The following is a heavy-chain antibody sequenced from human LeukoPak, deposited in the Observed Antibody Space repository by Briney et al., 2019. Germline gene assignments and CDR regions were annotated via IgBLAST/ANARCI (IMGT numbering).Heavy chain of an antibody. Sequence: PSGTLSLTCAVSGGSISSDNWWSWVRQPPGKGLEWVGEIHQSGSTNYNPSLKSRVTITVDKSKSQFSLKLGSVTAADTVVYYCARRNYYDSTGYYNNWGRGTLVTVSS. CDR1: GGSISSDNW. V-gene: IGHV4-4*02. CDR2: IHQSGST. J-gene: IGHJ4*02. D-gene: IGHD3-22*01. CDR3: ARRNYYDSTGYYNN.